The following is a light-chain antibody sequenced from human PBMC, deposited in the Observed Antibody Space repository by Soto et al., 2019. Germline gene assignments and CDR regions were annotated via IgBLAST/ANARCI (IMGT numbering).Light chain of an antibody. Sequence: DIQMTQSPSSLSASVGDRVTITCRPSQSISTYLIWYQQKPGKAPKLXXYATSSLQNGVPSRFSGSGSGTDLTLTISSLQPEDFATYDCQQSYSTPPGTFGQGTKVDIK. CDR1: QSISTY. V-gene: IGKV1-39*01. CDR2: ATS. CDR3: QQSYSTPPGT. J-gene: IGKJ1*01.